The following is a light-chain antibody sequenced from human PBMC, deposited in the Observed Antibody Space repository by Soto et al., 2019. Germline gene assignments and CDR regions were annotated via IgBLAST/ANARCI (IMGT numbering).Light chain of an antibody. J-gene: IGKJ1*01. CDR2: AVS. Sequence: AIRMTQSPSSFSASTGDRVTITCRASQGISSYLAWYQQKPGKAPKLLISAVSTLQSGVPSRFSGSGSGTDFTLTISCLQYEDFASYYCQQYYTYTWTFGQGTKVEIK. CDR3: QQYYTYTWT. CDR1: QGISSY. V-gene: IGKV1-8*01.